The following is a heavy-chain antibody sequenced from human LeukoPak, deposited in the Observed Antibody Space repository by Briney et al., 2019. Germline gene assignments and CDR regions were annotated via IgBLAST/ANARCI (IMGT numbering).Heavy chain of an antibody. Sequence: GGSLRLSCAASGFTFSSYWMSWVRQAPGKGLEWVANIKQDGSEKYYVDSVKGRFTISRDNAKNSLYLQMNSLRAEDTAVYYCAKARWLLADYYYYYMDVWGKGTTVTVSS. CDR3: AKARWLLADYYYYYMDV. CDR2: IKQDGSEK. CDR1: GFTFSSYW. V-gene: IGHV3-7*03. D-gene: IGHD3-22*01. J-gene: IGHJ6*03.